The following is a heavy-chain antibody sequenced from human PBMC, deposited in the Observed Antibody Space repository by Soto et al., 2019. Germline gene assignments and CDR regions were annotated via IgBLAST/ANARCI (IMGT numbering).Heavy chain of an antibody. V-gene: IGHV3-7*05. D-gene: IGHD3-9*01. CDR3: AREERGYFDWLARYYYYGMDV. CDR1: GFTFSSYW. CDR2: IKQDGSEK. Sequence: PGGSLRLSCAASGFTFSSYWMSWVRQAQGKGLEWVANIKQDGSEKYYVDSVKGRFTISRDNAKNSLYLQMNSLRAEDTAVYYCAREERGYFDWLARYYYYGMDVWGQGTTVTVSS. J-gene: IGHJ6*02.